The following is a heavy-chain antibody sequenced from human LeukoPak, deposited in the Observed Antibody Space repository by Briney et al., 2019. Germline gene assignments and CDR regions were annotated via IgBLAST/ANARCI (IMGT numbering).Heavy chain of an antibody. CDR3: ARYGTVFDY. CDR1: GFTVSSNY. Sequence: GGSLRLSCAASGFTVSSNYMNWVRQAPGKGLEWVSSISSSSSYRYYADSVKDRFTISRDNAKNSLYLQMNSLRAEDTAVYYCARYGTVFDYWGQGTLVTVSS. CDR2: ISSSSSYR. D-gene: IGHD4-17*01. J-gene: IGHJ4*02. V-gene: IGHV3-21*01.